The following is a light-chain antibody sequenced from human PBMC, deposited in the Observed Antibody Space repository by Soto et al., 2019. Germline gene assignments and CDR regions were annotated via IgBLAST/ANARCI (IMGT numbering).Light chain of an antibody. V-gene: IGKV1-5*03. CDR3: QHYNSYSEA. J-gene: IGKJ1*01. CDR2: KAS. CDR1: QTISSW. Sequence: IQMTQSPSTLSGSVGDRVTSTWRASQTISSWLAWYQQKPGKAPKLLIYKASTLKSGVPSRFSGSGSGTEFTLTISSLQPDDFATYYCQHYNSYSEAFGQGTKVDIK.